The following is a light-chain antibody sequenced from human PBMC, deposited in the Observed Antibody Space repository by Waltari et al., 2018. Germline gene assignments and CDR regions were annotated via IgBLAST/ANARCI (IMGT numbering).Light chain of an antibody. J-gene: IGKJ1*01. CDR3: KHDVSLPVT. V-gene: IGKV3-20*01. CDR1: HGGRTA. Sequence: SCMPSHGGRTALAWYQQKPGQAPRLLMFEASSRATGMPDRFSGSGSGTDFSLKISRVEAEDVGVYYCKHDVSLPVTFGQGTKVEIK. CDR2: EAS.